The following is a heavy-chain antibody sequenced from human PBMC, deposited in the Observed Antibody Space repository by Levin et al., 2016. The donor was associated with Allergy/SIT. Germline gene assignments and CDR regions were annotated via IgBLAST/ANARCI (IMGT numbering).Heavy chain of an antibody. V-gene: IGHV4-30-4*01. CDR2: IYYSGST. Sequence: PGKGLEWIGYIYYSGSTYYNPSLKSRVTISVDTSKNQFSLKLSSVTAADTAVYYCARQSGYDYFYYWGQGTLVTVSS. J-gene: IGHJ4*02. CDR3: ARQSGYDYFYY. D-gene: IGHD5-12*01.